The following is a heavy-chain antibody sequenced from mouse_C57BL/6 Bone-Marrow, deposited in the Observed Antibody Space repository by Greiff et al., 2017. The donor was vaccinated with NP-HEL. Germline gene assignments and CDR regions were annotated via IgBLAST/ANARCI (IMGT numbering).Heavy chain of an antibody. CDR2: IDPSDSYT. Sequence: QVQLQQPGAELVKPGASVKLSCKASGYTFTSYWMQWVKQRPGQGLEWIGEIDPSDSYTNYNQKFKGKATLTVDTSSRTAYMQLSRLTSEDSAVYYCARRVTTVVPYAMDYWGQGTSVTVSS. CDR3: ARRVTTVVPYAMDY. CDR1: GYTFTSYW. V-gene: IGHV1-50*01. D-gene: IGHD1-1*01. J-gene: IGHJ4*01.